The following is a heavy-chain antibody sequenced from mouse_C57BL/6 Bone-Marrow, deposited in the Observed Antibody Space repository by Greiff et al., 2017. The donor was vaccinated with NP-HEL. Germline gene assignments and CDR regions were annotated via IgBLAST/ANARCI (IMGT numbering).Heavy chain of an antibody. D-gene: IGHD2-2*01. CDR2: ISNLAYSI. V-gene: IGHV5-15*01. J-gene: IGHJ1*03. Sequence: EVQVVESGGGLVQPGGSLKLSCAASGFTFSDYGMAWVRQAPRKGPEWVAFISNLAYSIYYADNVTGRFTISRENATNTLYLEMSSLRSEDSAMYYFAGHGGVTTTVCWYFDVWGTGTTVTVSS. CDR3: AGHGGVTTTVCWYFDV. CDR1: GFTFSDYG.